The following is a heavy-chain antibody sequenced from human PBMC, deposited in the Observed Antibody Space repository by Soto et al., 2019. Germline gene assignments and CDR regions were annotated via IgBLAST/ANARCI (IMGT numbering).Heavy chain of an antibody. CDR2: IYYSGST. CDR1: GGSISSGGYY. J-gene: IGHJ6*02. D-gene: IGHD3-22*01. V-gene: IGHV4-31*03. CDR3: ARAGSYDSSGYTPYYYGMDV. Sequence: KTSETLSLTCTVSGGSISSGGYYWSWIRQHPGKGLESIGYIYYSGSTYYNPSLKSRVTISVDTSKNQFSLKLSSVTAADTAVYYCARAGSYDSSGYTPYYYGMDVWGQGTTVTVSS.